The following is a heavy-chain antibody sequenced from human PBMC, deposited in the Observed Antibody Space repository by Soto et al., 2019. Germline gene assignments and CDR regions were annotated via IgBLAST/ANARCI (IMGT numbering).Heavy chain of an antibody. CDR1: GGSISSGDYY. D-gene: IGHD3-22*01. Sequence: QVQLQESGPGLVKPSQTLSLTCTVSGGSISSGDYYWSWIRQPPGKGLEWIGKMYYSGSTHYNPSLKSRLTMSVDTSKNQFSLRLNSVTAADTAVYYCARDRRFRYDSSGYYLSGYYYYALDVWGQGTTVTVS. V-gene: IGHV4-30-4*01. J-gene: IGHJ6*02. CDR3: ARDRRFRYDSSGYYLSGYYYYALDV. CDR2: MYYSGST.